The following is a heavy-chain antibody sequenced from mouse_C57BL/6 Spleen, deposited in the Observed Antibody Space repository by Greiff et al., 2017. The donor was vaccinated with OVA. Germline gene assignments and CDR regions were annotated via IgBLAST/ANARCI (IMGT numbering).Heavy chain of an antibody. J-gene: IGHJ2*01. Sequence: QVQLQQPGAELVKPGASVKLSCKASGYTFTSYWMHWVKQRPGQGLEWIGMIHPNSGSTNYNEKFKSKATLPVDKSSSTAYMQLSILTSEDSAVYYCARSVVALYFDYWGQGTTLTVSS. D-gene: IGHD1-1*01. CDR2: IHPNSGST. V-gene: IGHV1-64*01. CDR1: GYTFTSYW. CDR3: ARSVVALYFDY.